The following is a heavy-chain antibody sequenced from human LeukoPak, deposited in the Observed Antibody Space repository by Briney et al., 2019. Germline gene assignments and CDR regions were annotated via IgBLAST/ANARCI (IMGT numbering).Heavy chain of an antibody. J-gene: IGHJ4*02. CDR1: GFTFSSYA. V-gene: IGHV3-30-3*01. D-gene: IGHD5-12*01. Sequence: GGSLRLSCAASGFTFSSYAMHWVRQAPGKGLEWVAVISYDGSNKYYADSVKGRFTISRDNSKNTLYLQMNSLRAEDTAVYYCARDSVATMADYWGQGTLVTVSS. CDR3: ARDSVATMADY. CDR2: ISYDGSNK.